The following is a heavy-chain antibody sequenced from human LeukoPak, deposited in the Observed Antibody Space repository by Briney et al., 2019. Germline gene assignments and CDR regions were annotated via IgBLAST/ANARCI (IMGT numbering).Heavy chain of an antibody. CDR2: INPNSGGT. V-gene: IGHV1-2*02. CDR3: ARGVVVAATLLFDY. Sequence: ASVKVSCKASGYTFTGYYMHWVRQAPGPGLGWMGWINPNSGGTNYAQKFQGRVTMTRDTSISTAYMELSRLRSDDTAVYYCARGVVVAATLLFDYWGQGTLVTVSS. D-gene: IGHD2-15*01. CDR1: GYTFTGYY. J-gene: IGHJ4*02.